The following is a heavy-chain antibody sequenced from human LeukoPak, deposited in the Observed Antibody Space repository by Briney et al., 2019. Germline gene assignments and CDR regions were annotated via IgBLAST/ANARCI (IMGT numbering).Heavy chain of an antibody. Sequence: PSETLSLTCTVSGGSISSYYWSWIRQPPGKGLEWIGYIYYSGGTNYNPSLKSRVTISVDTSKNQFSLKLSSVTAADTAVYYCARAVVVPAAKGGYYYYYYGMDVWGQGTTVTVSS. D-gene: IGHD2-2*01. J-gene: IGHJ6*02. CDR2: IYYSGGT. CDR3: ARAVVVPAAKGGYYYYYYGMDV. V-gene: IGHV4-59*08. CDR1: GGSISSYY.